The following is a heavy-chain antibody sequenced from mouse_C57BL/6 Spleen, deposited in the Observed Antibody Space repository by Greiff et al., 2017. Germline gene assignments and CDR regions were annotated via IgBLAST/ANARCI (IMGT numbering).Heavy chain of an antibody. CDR1: GFTFSDSG. CDR3: AGYGSSYEAMDY. D-gene: IGHD1-1*01. Sequence: EVKLVESGGGLVKPGGSLKLSCAASGFTFSDSGMHWVRQAPEKGLEWVAYISRGSSTIYYADTVKGRFTISRDNAKNTLFLQMTSLGSADTAMYYCAGYGSSYEAMDYWGQGPSATVSS. CDR2: ISRGSSTI. J-gene: IGHJ4*01. V-gene: IGHV5-17*01.